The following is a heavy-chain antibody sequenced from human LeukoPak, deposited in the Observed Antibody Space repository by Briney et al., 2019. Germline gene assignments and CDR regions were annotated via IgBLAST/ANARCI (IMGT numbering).Heavy chain of an antibody. CDR2: INHSGST. V-gene: IGHV4-34*01. CDR1: GGSFSGYY. D-gene: IGHD3-9*01. J-gene: IGHJ4*02. Sequence: NPSETLSLTCAVYGGSFSGYYWSWIRQPPRKGLEWVGAINHSGSTNYNPSLKSRVTISVDTSKNQYSLKPSSVTAADTAVYYCASHPTGYYDDFDYWGQGTLVTVSS. CDR3: ASHPTGYYDDFDY.